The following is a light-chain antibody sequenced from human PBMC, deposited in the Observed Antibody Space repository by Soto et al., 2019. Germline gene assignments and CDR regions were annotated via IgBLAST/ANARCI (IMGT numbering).Light chain of an antibody. CDR3: NSYTSSNTLV. J-gene: IGLJ1*01. V-gene: IGLV2-14*01. Sequence: QSVLTQPASVSGSPGQSITISCTGTSSDVGGYNYVSWYQQQSGKAPKLMIHEVSNRPSGVSNRFSGSKSGNTASLTISGLQAEDEADYYCNSYTSSNTLVFGTGTKVTVL. CDR2: EVS. CDR1: SSDVGGYNY.